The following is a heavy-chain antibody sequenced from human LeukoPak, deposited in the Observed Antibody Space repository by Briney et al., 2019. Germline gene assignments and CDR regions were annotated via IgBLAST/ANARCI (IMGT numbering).Heavy chain of an antibody. V-gene: IGHV1-69*01. D-gene: IGHD3-16*01. CDR3: AKLATSDTGETY. CDR1: GGTFSSYA. Sequence: GSSVKVSCKASGGTFSSYAISWVRQAPGQGLEWMGGIIPIFGTANYAQKFQGRVTITADESTSTVYMELRSLRSEDTAIYYCAKLATSDTGETYWGQGTLVTVSS. J-gene: IGHJ4*02. CDR2: IIPIFGTA.